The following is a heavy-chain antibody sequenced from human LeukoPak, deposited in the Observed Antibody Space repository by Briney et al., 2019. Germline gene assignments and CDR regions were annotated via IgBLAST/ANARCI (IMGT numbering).Heavy chain of an antibody. CDR2: IYYSGST. J-gene: IGHJ4*02. V-gene: IGHV4-59*08. Sequence: KPSETLSLTCTVSGGSISNNYWSWIRQPPGKGLEWTGFIYYSGSTKYNPSLESRVTISVDTSKNQLSLNLNSVTAADTAVYYCARHLRGVMTCFDYWGQGALVTVSS. D-gene: IGHD2-21*02. CDR3: ARHLRGVMTCFDY. CDR1: GGSISNNY.